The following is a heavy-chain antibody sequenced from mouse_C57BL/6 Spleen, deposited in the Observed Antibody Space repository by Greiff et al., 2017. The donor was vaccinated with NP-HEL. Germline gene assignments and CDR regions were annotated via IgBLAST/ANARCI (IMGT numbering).Heavy chain of an antibody. CDR2: ISDGGSYT. V-gene: IGHV5-4*03. CDR1: GFTFSSYA. Sequence: EVQVVESGGGLVKPGGSLKLSCAASGFTFSSYAMSWVRQTPEKRLEWVATISDGGSYTYYPDNVKGRFTISRDKAKNHLYLQMSHLKSEDTAMYYCARRRGYYGSSGYAMDYWGQGTSVTVSS. D-gene: IGHD1-1*01. CDR3: ARRRGYYGSSGYAMDY. J-gene: IGHJ4*01.